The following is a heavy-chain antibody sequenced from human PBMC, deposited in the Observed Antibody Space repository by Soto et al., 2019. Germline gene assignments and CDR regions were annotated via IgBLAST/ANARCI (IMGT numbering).Heavy chain of an antibody. CDR1: GGSTSSYY. CDR3: AREGGERPYPDAFNI. CDR2: IYTSGST. J-gene: IGHJ3*02. Sequence: SETLSLTCTVSGGSTSSYYWSWIRQPAGKGLEWIGRIYTSGSTNYNPSLKSRVTMSVDTSKNQFSLKLSAVTAADTAVDYCAREGGERPYPDAFNIRGQGTMVTVSS. D-gene: IGHD3-16*01. V-gene: IGHV4-4*07.